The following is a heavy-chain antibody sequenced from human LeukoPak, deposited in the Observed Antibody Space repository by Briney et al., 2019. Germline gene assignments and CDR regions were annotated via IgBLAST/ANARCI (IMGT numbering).Heavy chain of an antibody. V-gene: IGHV4-39*07. CDR2: VYDSGST. J-gene: IGHJ4*02. D-gene: IGHD3-10*01. Sequence: PSETLSLTCTVSGGSIRSSYYYWGWIRQPPGKGLEWIGSVYDSGSTYYNPSLKSRVTISVDTSKNQFSLKLSSVTAADTAVYYCATMVRGVIIPDYWGQGTLVTVSS. CDR3: ATMVRGVIIPDY. CDR1: GGSIRSSYYY.